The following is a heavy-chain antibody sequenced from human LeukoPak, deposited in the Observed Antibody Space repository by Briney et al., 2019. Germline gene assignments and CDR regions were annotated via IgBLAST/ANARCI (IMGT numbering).Heavy chain of an antibody. D-gene: IGHD3-9*01. CDR3: TRIRRAGRDLTGLDDY. CDR2: IYYGGSA. J-gene: IGHJ4*02. CDR1: GASVSNNIYY. V-gene: IGHV4-61*01. Sequence: PSETLSLTCTVSGASVSNNIYYWNWIRQPPGKGLEWTGYIYYGGSANYNPSLKSRATISLDTSKDQFSLKLTSVTAADTAVYYCTRIRRAGRDLTGLDDYWGQGTLVTVPS.